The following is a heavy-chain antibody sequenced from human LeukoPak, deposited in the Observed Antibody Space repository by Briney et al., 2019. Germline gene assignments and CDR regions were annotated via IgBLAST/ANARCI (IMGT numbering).Heavy chain of an antibody. Sequence: KASETLTLTCTVSGGSISSSSYYWGWIRQPPGKGLEWIGNIYYSGSTYYNPPLKSRVTISVDTSKSQFSLKLSSVTAADTAVYYCARLHNGSGNFGDYWGQGTLVTVSS. CDR1: GGSISSSSYY. J-gene: IGHJ4*02. V-gene: IGHV4-39*01. D-gene: IGHD3-10*01. CDR2: IYYSGST. CDR3: ARLHNGSGNFGDY.